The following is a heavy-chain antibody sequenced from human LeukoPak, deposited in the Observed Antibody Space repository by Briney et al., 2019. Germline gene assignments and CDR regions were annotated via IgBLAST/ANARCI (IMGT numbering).Heavy chain of an antibody. CDR1: GSGFTFGNFG. V-gene: IGHV3-23*01. J-gene: IGHJ6*03. CDR3: AKDGSWGDYYFYFYMDV. CDR2: ISGSGYYT. Sequence: GGSLRLSCEASGSGFTFGNFGMSWVRQAPGKGLEWLSGISGSGYYTYYADSVKGRFTISRDNSKNTVYIQMNSLRAEDTAVYYCAKDGSWGDYYFYFYMDVWGKGTTVTVSS. D-gene: IGHD3-16*01.